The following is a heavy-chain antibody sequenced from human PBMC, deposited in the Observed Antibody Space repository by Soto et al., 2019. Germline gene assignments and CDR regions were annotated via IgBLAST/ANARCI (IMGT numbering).Heavy chain of an antibody. CDR1: GFTFSNYF. Sequence: VQLVESGGGLVQPGGSLRLSCAASGFTFSNYFMTWVRQAPGKGLEWVANINQDGSEKHYVDSVRGRFTTSRDNAKNSLHLEMNSLRVEDTAVYFCAGGAGWEQDYWGQGTLVTVSS. J-gene: IGHJ4*02. CDR3: AGGAGWEQDY. V-gene: IGHV3-7*05. CDR2: INQDGSEK. D-gene: IGHD1-26*01.